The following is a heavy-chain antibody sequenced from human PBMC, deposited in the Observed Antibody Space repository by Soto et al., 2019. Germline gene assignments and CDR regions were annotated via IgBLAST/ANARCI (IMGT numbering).Heavy chain of an antibody. J-gene: IGHJ6*02. CDR2: ISYDGSNK. V-gene: IGHV3-30-3*01. CDR1: GFXXXXYA. D-gene: IGHD6-6*01. CDR3: ARGSIAARRMDV. Sequence: QVQLVESGGGVVXPGRSXXLSCAASGFXXXXYAMHWVRQAPGKGLEWVAVISYDGSNKYYADSVKGRFTISRDNSKNTLYLQMNSLRAEDTAVYYCARGSIAARRMDVWGQGTTVTVSS.